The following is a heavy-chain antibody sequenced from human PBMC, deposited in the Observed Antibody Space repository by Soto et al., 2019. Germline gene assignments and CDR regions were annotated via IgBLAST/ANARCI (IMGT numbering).Heavy chain of an antibody. D-gene: IGHD2-2*01. Sequence: SETLSRTCAVYCGSFSGYYCSWMRRPPGKGLGWIGEINHSGSTNYNPSLKSRVTISVDTSKNQFSLKLSSVTAADTAVYYCARGLEDIVVVPAARVYWYWGQGTLVTVSS. J-gene: IGHJ4*02. CDR1: CGSFSGYY. CDR2: INHSGST. V-gene: IGHV4-34*01. CDR3: ARGLEDIVVVPAARVYWY.